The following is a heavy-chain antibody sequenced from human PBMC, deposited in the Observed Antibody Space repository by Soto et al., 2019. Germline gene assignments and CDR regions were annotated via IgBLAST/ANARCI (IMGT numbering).Heavy chain of an antibody. Sequence: EVQLVESGGGLVKPGGSLRLSCSFTFNSYSLNWVRQAPGKGLEWVSSISSDSAYIKYADSVKGRFTISRDNANNFLYLQMSSLRVDDTALYYCTRDQGGSYDSWFDPWGQVTLVTVSS. CDR1: TFNSYS. CDR3: TRDQGGSYDSWFDP. V-gene: IGHV3-21*06. J-gene: IGHJ5*02. CDR2: ISSDSAYI. D-gene: IGHD1-26*01.